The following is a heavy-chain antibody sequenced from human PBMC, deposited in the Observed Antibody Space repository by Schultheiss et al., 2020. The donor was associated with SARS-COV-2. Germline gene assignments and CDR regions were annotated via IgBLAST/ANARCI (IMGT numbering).Heavy chain of an antibody. CDR3: ARGQGNYGRYDY. Sequence: SETLSLTCTVSGGSISSRNWWSWVRQPPGKGLEWIGEINHSGSTNYNPSLKSRVTISVDTSKNQFSLKLSSVTAADTAVYYCARGQGNYGRYDYWGQGTLVTVSS. V-gene: IGHV4-4*02. J-gene: IGHJ4*02. CDR2: INHSGST. CDR1: GGSISSRNW. D-gene: IGHD1-7*01.